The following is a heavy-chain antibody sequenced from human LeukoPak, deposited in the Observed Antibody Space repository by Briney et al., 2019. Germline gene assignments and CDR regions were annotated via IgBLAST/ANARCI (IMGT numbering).Heavy chain of an antibody. V-gene: IGHV3-23*01. D-gene: IGHD3-16*02. J-gene: IGHJ3*02. Sequence: GGSLTLLCALCEFPFSSYAMMWVRQATGKGLEWVLGFCGSGGSTYYADAVKGRFTISRDNSKNTLYLQMNSLRAEDTAVYYCTTGLLYDYVWGSYRYDAFDIWGQGTMVTVSS. CDR2: FCGSGGST. CDR3: TTGLLYDYVWGSYRYDAFDI. CDR1: EFPFSSYA.